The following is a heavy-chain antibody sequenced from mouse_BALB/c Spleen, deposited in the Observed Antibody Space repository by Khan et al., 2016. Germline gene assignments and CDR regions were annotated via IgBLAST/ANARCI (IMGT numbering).Heavy chain of an antibody. Sequence: EVQLLESGGGLVQPGGSLKLSCAASGFDFSRYWMSWVRQAPGKGLEWIGEINPDSSTITYTPSLKDKFIISRDNAKNTLYLQMSNVRSEDTALYYCARLHDYGRFAYWGQGTLVTVSA. J-gene: IGHJ3*01. CDR3: ARLHDYGRFAY. CDR2: INPDSSTI. CDR1: GFDFSRYW. D-gene: IGHD1-2*01. V-gene: IGHV4-1*02.